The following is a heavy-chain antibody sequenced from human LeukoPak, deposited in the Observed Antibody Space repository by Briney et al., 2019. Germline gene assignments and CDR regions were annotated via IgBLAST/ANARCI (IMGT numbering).Heavy chain of an antibody. J-gene: IGHJ3*02. CDR2: ISYIGST. CDR3: ARDLATVTKGFDI. CDR1: DDSFSSHY. Sequence: SETLSLTCAVSDDSFSSHYWTWIRQPPGKGLEWIGYISYIGSTNYNPSLKSRVTISIDTSKNQFSLKLSSVTAADTAVYYCARDLATVTKGFDIWGQGTMVSVSS. V-gene: IGHV4-59*11. D-gene: IGHD4-17*01.